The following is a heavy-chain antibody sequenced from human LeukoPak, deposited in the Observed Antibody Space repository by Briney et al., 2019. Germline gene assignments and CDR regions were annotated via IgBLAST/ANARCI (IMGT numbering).Heavy chain of an antibody. V-gene: IGHV1-46*01. J-gene: IGHJ1*01. D-gene: IGHD2-8*01. CDR2: INPSGGST. CDR1: GYTFTSYY. CDR3: ASSVLMVYAIREYFQH. Sequence: ASVKVSCKASGYTFTSYYMHWVRQAPGQGLEWMGIINPSGGSTSYAQKFQGRVTMTRDTSISTAYMELSRLRSDDTAVYYCASSVLMVYAIREYFQHWGQGTLVTVSS.